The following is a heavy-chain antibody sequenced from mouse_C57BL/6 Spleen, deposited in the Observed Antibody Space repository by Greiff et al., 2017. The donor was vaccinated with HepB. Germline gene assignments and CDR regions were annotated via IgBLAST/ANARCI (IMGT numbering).Heavy chain of an antibody. V-gene: IGHV1-61*01. CDR3: ARWGGYDGGPHFDY. CDR2: IYPSDSET. J-gene: IGHJ2*01. D-gene: IGHD2-2*01. Sequence: QVQLQQPGAELVRPGSSVKLSCKASGYTFTSYWMDWVKQRPGQGLEWIGNIYPSDSETHYNQKFKDKATLTVDKSSSTAYMQLSSLTSGESAVYYCARWGGYDGGPHFDYWGQGTTLTVAS. CDR1: GYTFTSYW.